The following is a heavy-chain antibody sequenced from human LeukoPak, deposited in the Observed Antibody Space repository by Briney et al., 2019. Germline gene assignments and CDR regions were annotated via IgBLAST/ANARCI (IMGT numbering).Heavy chain of an antibody. J-gene: IGHJ6*02. CDR3: ARVRETTFNYYYGMDV. CDR1: GFTFSSYG. CDR2: ISSSSSYI. Sequence: SGRSLRLSCAASGFTFSSYGMHWVRQAPGKGLEWVSSISSSSSYIYYADSVKGRFTISRDNAKNSLYLQMNSLRAEDTAVYYCARVRETTFNYYYGMDVWGQGTTVTVSS. D-gene: IGHD1-1*01. V-gene: IGHV3-21*01.